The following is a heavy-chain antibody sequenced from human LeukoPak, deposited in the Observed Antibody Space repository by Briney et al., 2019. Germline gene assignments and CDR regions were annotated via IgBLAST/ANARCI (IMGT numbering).Heavy chain of an antibody. D-gene: IGHD6-13*01. J-gene: IGHJ4*02. CDR1: GFTFSSYA. Sequence: PGGSLRLSCAASGFTFSSYAMHWVRQAPGKGLEWVAVISYDGSNKYYADSVKGRFTISRDNSKNTLYLQMNSLRAEDTAVYYCAREFRAGFDYWGQGTLVTVSS. CDR2: ISYDGSNK. CDR3: AREFRAGFDY. V-gene: IGHV3-30*04.